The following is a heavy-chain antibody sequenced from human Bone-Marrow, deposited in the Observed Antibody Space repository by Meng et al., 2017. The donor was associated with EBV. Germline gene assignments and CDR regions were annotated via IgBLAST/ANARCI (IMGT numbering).Heavy chain of an antibody. CDR3: ARSISGYYRY. J-gene: IGHJ4*02. V-gene: IGHV3-11*01. D-gene: IGHD3-22*01. CDR2: IGSSGTTV. Sequence: QVQLVESGGXXVMPAGALRLSCAASGFTFTDFYMNWLRQAPGKGPEWISYIGSSGTTVYYADSVKGRFTISRDNAKNSLFLQMNSLTVEDTALYYCARSISGYYRYWGQGTLVTVSS. CDR1: GFTFTDFY.